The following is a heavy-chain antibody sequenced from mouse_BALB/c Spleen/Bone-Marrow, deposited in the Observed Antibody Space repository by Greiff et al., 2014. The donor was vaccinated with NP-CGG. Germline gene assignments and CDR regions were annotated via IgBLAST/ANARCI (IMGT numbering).Heavy chain of an antibody. Sequence: EVMLVESGGGLVQPGGSLKLSCAASGFTFSSYSMSWVRQTPEKRLEWVACISNGGGSTYYPDTVKGRFTISRDNAKNTLYLQMSSLKSEDTAMYYCARQLGLRVDYWGQGSSVTVSS. D-gene: IGHD3-1*01. CDR1: GFTFSSYS. J-gene: IGHJ4*01. V-gene: IGHV5-12-2*01. CDR2: ISNGGGST. CDR3: ARQLGLRVDY.